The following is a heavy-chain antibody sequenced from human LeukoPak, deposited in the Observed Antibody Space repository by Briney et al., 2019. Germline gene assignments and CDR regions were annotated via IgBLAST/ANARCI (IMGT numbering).Heavy chain of an antibody. J-gene: IGHJ4*02. Sequence: PSETLSLTCAVSGGSISSGGYSWSWIRQPPGKGLEWIGYIYHSGSTYYNPSLKSRVTISVDRSKNQFSLKLSSVPAADTAVYYCARGGQNWNYVNWGQGTLVTVSS. D-gene: IGHD1-7*01. V-gene: IGHV4-30-2*01. CDR2: IYHSGST. CDR1: GGSISSGGYS. CDR3: ARGGQNWNYVN.